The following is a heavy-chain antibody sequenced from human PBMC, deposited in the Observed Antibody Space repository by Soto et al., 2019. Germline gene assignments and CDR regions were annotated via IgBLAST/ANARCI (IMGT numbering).Heavy chain of an antibody. Sequence: QVQLQESGPGLVKPSETLSLTCTVSGGSVSSGSYYWSWIRQPPGKGLEWIGYIYYSGSTNYNPSLKSRVTISVDTSKNQFSLKLSSVTAADTAVYYCARDSSRYYYDSSGYPNWFDPWGQGTLVTVSS. D-gene: IGHD3-22*01. CDR2: IYYSGST. CDR1: GGSVSSGSYY. J-gene: IGHJ5*02. V-gene: IGHV4-61*01. CDR3: ARDSSRYYYDSSGYPNWFDP.